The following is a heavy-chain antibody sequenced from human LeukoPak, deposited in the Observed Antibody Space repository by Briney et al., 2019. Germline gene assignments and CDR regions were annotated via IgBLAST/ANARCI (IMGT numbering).Heavy chain of an antibody. J-gene: IGHJ5*01. CDR1: GFTFGSYG. D-gene: IGHD2/OR15-2a*01. Sequence: GGSLRLSCAASGFTFGSYGMHWVRQAPGKGLEWVALIWYDGSNKYYTDSVKGRLTISRDNSKNTPFLQMNSLRAEDTAVYYCAREGPRGNSQFDFWGQGTLVTVSS. CDR3: AREGPRGNSQFDF. CDR2: IWYDGSNK. V-gene: IGHV3-33*01.